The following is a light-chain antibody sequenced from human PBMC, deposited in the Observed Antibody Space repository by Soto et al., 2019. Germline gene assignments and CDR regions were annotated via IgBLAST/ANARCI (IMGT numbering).Light chain of an antibody. CDR2: DVS. CDR3: CSLYGLFPYV. Sequence: QYVLTQPRSVSGSPGQSVTISCTGTSSDVGGYNYVSWYLQHPGKAPKVMIYDVSKRPSGVPDRFSGSKSGNTASLTISGLQADYVADFYCCSLYGLFPYVFVTGTMVTVL. J-gene: IGLJ1*01. CDR1: SSDVGGYNY. V-gene: IGLV2-11*01.